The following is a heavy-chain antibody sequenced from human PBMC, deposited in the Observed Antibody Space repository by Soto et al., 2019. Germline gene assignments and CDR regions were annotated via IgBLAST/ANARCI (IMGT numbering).Heavy chain of an antibody. CDR2: INHSGST. CDR3: ARGNVYSSSWYGWFDP. J-gene: IGHJ5*02. CDR1: GGSFSGYY. D-gene: IGHD6-13*01. V-gene: IGHV4-34*01. Sequence: PSETLSLTCAVYGGSFSGYYWGWIRQLPGKGLEWIGEINHSGSTNYNPSPKSRVTISVDTSKNQFSLKLSSVTAADTAAYYCARGNVYSSSWYGWFDPWGQGTLVTVSS.